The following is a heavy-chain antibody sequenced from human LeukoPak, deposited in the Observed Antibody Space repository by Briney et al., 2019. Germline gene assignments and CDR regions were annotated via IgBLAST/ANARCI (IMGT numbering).Heavy chain of an antibody. D-gene: IGHD6-19*01. CDR3: AEFEGATIPGWFNDY. V-gene: IGHV3-23*05. CDR2: IDKTTYPT. J-gene: IGHJ4*02. Sequence: GGSLRLSCAASEFIFSDYAMGWVRQAPGKGLEWVSTIDKTTYPTFYADSVKGRFTISRDNSKNTLYLQMNSLRTEDTAVYFCAEFEGATIPGWFNDYWGQGILVTVSS. CDR1: EFIFSDYA.